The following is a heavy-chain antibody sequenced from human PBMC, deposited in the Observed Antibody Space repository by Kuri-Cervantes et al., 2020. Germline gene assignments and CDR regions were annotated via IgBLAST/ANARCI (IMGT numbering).Heavy chain of an antibody. CDR2: IYYSGST. D-gene: IGHD6-13*01. Sequence: LRLSCTVSGGSISSGGYYWSWIRQHPGKGLEWIGYIYYSGSTYYNPPLKSRVTISVDTSKNQFSLKLSSVTAADTAVYYCARVTAAGQYYYYYYGMDVWGQGTTVTVSS. V-gene: IGHV4-31*03. CDR1: GGSISSGGYY. CDR3: ARVTAAGQYYYYYYGMDV. J-gene: IGHJ6*02.